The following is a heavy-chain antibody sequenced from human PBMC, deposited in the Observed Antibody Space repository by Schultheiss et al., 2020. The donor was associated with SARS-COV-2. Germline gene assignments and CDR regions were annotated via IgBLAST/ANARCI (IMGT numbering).Heavy chain of an antibody. D-gene: IGHD3-10*01. CDR2: INPSGGST. Sequence: ASVKVSCKASGYTFTSYYMHWVRQAPGQGLEWMGIINPSGGSTSYAQKFQERVTITRDMSTSTGYMELSSLRSEDTAVYYCAAAPKPITMVRWYYGMDVWGQGTTVTVSS. V-gene: IGHV1-46*01. CDR3: AAAPKPITMVRWYYGMDV. CDR1: GYTFTSYY. J-gene: IGHJ6*02.